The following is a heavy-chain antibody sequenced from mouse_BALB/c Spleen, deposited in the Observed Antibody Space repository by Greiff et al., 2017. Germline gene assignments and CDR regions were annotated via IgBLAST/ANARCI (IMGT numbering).Heavy chain of an antibody. CDR1: GFTFSSFG. CDR2: ISSGSSTI. Sequence: DVQLVESGGGLVQPGGSRKLSCAASGFTFSSFGMHWVRQAPGKGLEWVAYISSGSSTINYADTVKGRFTISRANPKNTLFLQLTSLRSEETAMYYCARFYGNYEDYAMDDWGQGTSVTVSS. D-gene: IGHD2-1*01. J-gene: IGHJ4*01. V-gene: IGHV5-17*02. CDR3: ARFYGNYEDYAMDD.